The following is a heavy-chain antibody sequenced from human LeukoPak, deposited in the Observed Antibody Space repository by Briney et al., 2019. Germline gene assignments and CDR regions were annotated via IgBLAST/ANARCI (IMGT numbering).Heavy chain of an antibody. D-gene: IGHD6-13*01. CDR2: ISSSSSYI. Sequence: PGGSLRLSCAASGFTFNNYIMNWVRQAPGKGLEWVSSISSSSSYIYYADSVKGRFTISRDNAKNSLYLQMSSLRAEDTAVYYCARDRIEQQRTLGRSTNYYSYYYMDVWGKGTTVTVSS. J-gene: IGHJ6*03. V-gene: IGHV3-21*01. CDR1: GFTFNNYI. CDR3: ARDRIEQQRTLGRSTNYYSYYYMDV.